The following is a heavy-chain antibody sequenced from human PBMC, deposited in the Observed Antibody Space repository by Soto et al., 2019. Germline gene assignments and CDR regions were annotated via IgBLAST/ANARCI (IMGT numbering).Heavy chain of an antibody. J-gene: IGHJ4*02. D-gene: IGHD3-10*01. Sequence: GASVQVSCKASGYTFTSYYMHWVRQAPGQGLEWMGIINPSGGSTSYAQKFQGRVTMTRDTSTSTVYMELSSLRSEDTAVYYCASSRVRAGPPSYYYGSGSYFLVYWGQGTLVTVSS. V-gene: IGHV1-46*03. CDR2: INPSGGST. CDR3: ASSRVRAGPPSYYYGSGSYFLVY. CDR1: GYTFTSYY.